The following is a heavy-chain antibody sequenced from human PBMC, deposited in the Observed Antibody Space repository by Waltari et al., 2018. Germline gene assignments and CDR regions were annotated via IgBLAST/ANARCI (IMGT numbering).Heavy chain of an antibody. CDR2: IRYDGSNK. CDR1: GLTFSSYG. Sequence: QVQLVESGGGVVQPGGSLRLSCAASGLTFSSYGMHWVRQAPGKGLEWVAFIRYDGSNKYYADSVKGRFTISRDNSKNTLYLQMNSLRAEDTAVYYCAKEGAYYYDSSGYYFDYWGQGTLVTVSS. D-gene: IGHD3-22*01. J-gene: IGHJ4*02. V-gene: IGHV3-30*02. CDR3: AKEGAYYYDSSGYYFDY.